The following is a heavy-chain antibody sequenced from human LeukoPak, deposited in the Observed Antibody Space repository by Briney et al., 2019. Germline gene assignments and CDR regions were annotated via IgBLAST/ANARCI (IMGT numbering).Heavy chain of an antibody. V-gene: IGHV3-30*18. CDR3: AESGGYCTDGICYHFDY. Sequence: SGRSLRLSCAASGFAFDAFGIHWVRGARGRGREGLAVFSSEGSKEYYGDSGKGRFTISRDNSKNMLYLQMNSLRAEDSGVYYCAESGGYCTDGICYHFDYWGQGTLVTVSS. J-gene: IGHJ4*02. CDR2: FSSEGSKE. D-gene: IGHD2-8*01. CDR1: GFAFDAFG.